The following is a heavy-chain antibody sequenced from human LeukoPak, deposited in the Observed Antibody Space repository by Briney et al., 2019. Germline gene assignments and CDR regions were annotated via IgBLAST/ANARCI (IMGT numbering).Heavy chain of an antibody. CDR2: INHSGST. CDR1: GGSFSGYY. CDR3: ARAAIVVVPAAPYYYYMDV. D-gene: IGHD2-2*01. J-gene: IGHJ6*03. V-gene: IGHV4-34*01. Sequence: KPSETLSLTCAVYGGSFSGYYWSWIRQPPGKGLEWIGEINHSGSTNYNPSLKSRVIKSVDTSKNQFSLKLSSVTAADTAVYYCARAAIVVVPAAPYYYYMDVWGKGTTVTVSS.